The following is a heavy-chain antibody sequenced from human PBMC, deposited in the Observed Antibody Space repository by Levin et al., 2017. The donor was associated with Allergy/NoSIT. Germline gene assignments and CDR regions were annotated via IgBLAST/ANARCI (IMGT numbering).Heavy chain of an antibody. CDR1: GFTFSSYA. D-gene: IGHD2-15*01. Sequence: PGGSLRLSCAASGFTFSSYAMSWVRQAPGKGLEWVSAISGSGGTTYYADSVKGRFTISRDNSKNTLYLQMNSLRAEDTAVDYCTRDHRGGGTGYSDFWGQGTLVTVSS. V-gene: IGHV3-23*01. CDR3: TRDHRGGGTGYSDF. CDR2: ISGSGGTT. J-gene: IGHJ4*02.